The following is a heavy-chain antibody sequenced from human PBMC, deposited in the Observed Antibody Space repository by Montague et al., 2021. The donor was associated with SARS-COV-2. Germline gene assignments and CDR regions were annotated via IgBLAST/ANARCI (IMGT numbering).Heavy chain of an antibody. V-gene: IGHV4-31*03. J-gene: IGHJ4*02. CDR2: IYYSGSA. CDR3: ARVDAASGTPYCDY. D-gene: IGHD6-13*01. CDR1: GGSISSGSYS. Sequence: TRSLTCTVSGGSISSGSYSWSWIRQGPGQGLEWFGSIYYSGSAYHSPSLRSRATLSVDTSKNQFSLNLSSVTAADTAVYYCARVDAASGTPYCDYWGQGTLVTVSS.